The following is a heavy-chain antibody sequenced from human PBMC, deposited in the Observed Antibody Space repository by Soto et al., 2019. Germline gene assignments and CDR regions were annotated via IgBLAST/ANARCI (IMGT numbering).Heavy chain of an antibody. CDR3: AADPHYDILTGYLPGWFDP. J-gene: IGHJ5*02. Sequence: ASVKVYCKASGYTFTSYAMHWVRQAPGQRPEWIGWIIVGSGNTNYAQKFQERVTITRDMSTSTAYMELSSLRSEDTAVYYCAADPHYDILTGYLPGWFDPWGHGTLVTVSS. D-gene: IGHD3-9*01. CDR2: IIVGSGNT. CDR1: GYTFTSYA. V-gene: IGHV1-58*02.